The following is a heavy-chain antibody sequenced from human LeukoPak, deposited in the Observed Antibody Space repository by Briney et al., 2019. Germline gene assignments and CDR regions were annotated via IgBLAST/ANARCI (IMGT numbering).Heavy chain of an antibody. Sequence: GGSLRLSCAASGFTVSSNYMSWVRQAPGKGLEWVSVIYSGGNTYYADSVKGRFTISRDNSKNTLYLQMNSLRAEDTAVYYCARDTAAGTFGYYYYGMDVWGQGTTVTVSS. CDR1: GFTVSSNY. V-gene: IGHV3-66*01. CDR2: IYSGGNT. D-gene: IGHD6-13*01. CDR3: ARDTAAGTFGYYYYGMDV. J-gene: IGHJ6*02.